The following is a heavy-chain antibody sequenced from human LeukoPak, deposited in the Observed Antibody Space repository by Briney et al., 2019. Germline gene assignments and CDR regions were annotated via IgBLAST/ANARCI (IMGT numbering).Heavy chain of an antibody. CDR3: ASFYYYGSGSRPYPSSYGMDV. V-gene: IGHV1-18*01. CDR1: GYTFTSYG. D-gene: IGHD3-10*01. Sequence: ASVKVSCKASGYTFTSYGISWVRQAPGQGLEWMGWISAYNGNTNYAQKLQGRVTMTTDTSTSTAYMEVRSLRADDTAVYYCASFYYYGSGSRPYPSSYGMDVWGQGTTVTVSS. CDR2: ISAYNGNT. J-gene: IGHJ6*02.